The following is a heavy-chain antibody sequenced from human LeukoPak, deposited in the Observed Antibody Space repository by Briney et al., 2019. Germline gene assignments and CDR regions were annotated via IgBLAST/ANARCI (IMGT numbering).Heavy chain of an antibody. J-gene: IGHJ4*02. CDR3: ARAQGKRLGELSFPFDH. V-gene: IGHV4-34*01. D-gene: IGHD3-16*02. Sequence: SETLSLTCAVYGGSFSGYYWSWIRQPPGKGLEWIGEINHSGSTNYNPSLKSRVTISVDTSKNQFSLKLSSVTAADTAVYYCARAQGKRLGELSFPFDHWGQGTLVTVSS. CDR1: GGSFSGYY. CDR2: INHSGST.